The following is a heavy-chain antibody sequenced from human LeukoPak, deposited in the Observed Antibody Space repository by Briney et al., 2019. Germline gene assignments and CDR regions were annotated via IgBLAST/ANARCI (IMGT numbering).Heavy chain of an antibody. CDR2: IYYSGST. D-gene: IGHD2-2*01. Sequence: SETLSLTCAVYGGSFSGYYWSWIRQPPGKGLEWIGHIYYSGSTNYNPSLKSRVTISVDTSKNQFSLKLSSVTAADTAVYYCASQTQYCSSTSCNAFDIWGQGTMVTVSS. V-gene: IGHV4-59*08. J-gene: IGHJ3*02. CDR3: ASQTQYCSSTSCNAFDI. CDR1: GGSFSGYY.